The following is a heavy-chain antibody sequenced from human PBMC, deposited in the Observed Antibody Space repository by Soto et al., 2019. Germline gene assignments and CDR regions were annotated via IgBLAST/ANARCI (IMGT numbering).Heavy chain of an antibody. D-gene: IGHD3-10*01. CDR1: GFTFSSYA. CDR2: ISGSGGST. CDR3: AKDRGDGYKNSGVAVGY. V-gene: IGHV3-23*01. J-gene: IGHJ4*02. Sequence: EVQLLESGGGLVQPGGSLRLSFAASGFTFSSYAMSWVRQAPGKGLEWVSAISGSGGSTYYADSVKGRFTISRDNSKNTLYLQMNSLRAEDTAVYYCAKDRGDGYKNSGVAVGYWGQGTLVTVSS.